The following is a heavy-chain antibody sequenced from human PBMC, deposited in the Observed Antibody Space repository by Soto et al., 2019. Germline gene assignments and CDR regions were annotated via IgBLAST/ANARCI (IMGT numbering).Heavy chain of an antibody. CDR3: ARDSVTLVRGVIRFDS. CDR1: GYTFTNYY. J-gene: IGHJ4*02. Sequence: ASVTVSCKASGYTFTNYYVHWVRQAPGQGLEWMGMITPSGGGTSYAQKFQGRVTMTTDTSTSTVYMELRSLRSEDTAVYYCARDSVTLVRGVIRFDSWGQGTLVTVSS. CDR2: ITPSGGGT. V-gene: IGHV1-46*01. D-gene: IGHD3-10*01.